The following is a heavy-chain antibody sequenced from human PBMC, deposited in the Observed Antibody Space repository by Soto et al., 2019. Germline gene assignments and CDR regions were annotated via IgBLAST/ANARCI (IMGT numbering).Heavy chain of an antibody. V-gene: IGHV3-33*01. CDR2: IWCDGSNK. J-gene: IGHJ4*02. D-gene: IGHD3-10*01. Sequence: TGGSLRLSCAASGFTFSSYGMHWVRQAPGKGLEWVAVIWCDGSNKYYLDSVKGRFTISRDNSKNTVYLELNSLRAEDTAVYYCARGARYYGSGKYQYRPNYFDYWGQGTMVTVYS. CDR1: GFTFSSYG. CDR3: ARGARYYGSGKYQYRPNYFDY.